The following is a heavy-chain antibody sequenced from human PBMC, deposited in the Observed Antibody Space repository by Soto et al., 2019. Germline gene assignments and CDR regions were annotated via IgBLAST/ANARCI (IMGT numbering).Heavy chain of an antibody. Sequence: SETLSLTCTVSGGSISSSSYYWGWIRQPPGKGLEWIGSIYYSGSTYYNPSLKSRVTISVDTSKNQFSLKLSSVTAADTAVYYCARGSSWYLNWFDPWGQGTLVTVPS. D-gene: IGHD6-13*01. CDR1: GGSISSSSYY. CDR2: IYYSGST. CDR3: ARGSSWYLNWFDP. V-gene: IGHV4-39*01. J-gene: IGHJ5*02.